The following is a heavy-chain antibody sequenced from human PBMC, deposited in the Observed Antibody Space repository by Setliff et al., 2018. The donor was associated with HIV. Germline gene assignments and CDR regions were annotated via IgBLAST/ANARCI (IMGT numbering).Heavy chain of an antibody. CDR2: IYPGDSDT. CDR3: ATQVAMSSQFDY. J-gene: IGHJ4*02. V-gene: IGHV5-51*01. CDR1: GYGFTSYW. D-gene: IGHD2-15*01. Sequence: GESLKISCKGSGYGFTSYWIGWVRQMPGKGLEWMGIIYPGDSDTRYSPSFQGQVTISADKSINTAYLQWNSLKASDTAMYYCATQVAMSSQFDYWGQGTLVTVSS.